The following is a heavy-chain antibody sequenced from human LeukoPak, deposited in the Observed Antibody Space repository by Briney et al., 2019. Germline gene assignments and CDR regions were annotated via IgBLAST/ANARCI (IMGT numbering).Heavy chain of an antibody. CDR2: IYYSGSS. Sequence: ASETLSLTCTVSGGSISSHYWSWIRQPPGKGLEWIGYIYYSGSSNYNPSLNSRVTISVGTSKNQFSLKLSSVTAVDTAVYYCARPVSSGSFSGAFDIWGKGTMVTISS. D-gene: IGHD3-10*01. J-gene: IGHJ3*02. CDR1: GGSISSHY. V-gene: IGHV4-59*11. CDR3: ARPVSSGSFSGAFDI.